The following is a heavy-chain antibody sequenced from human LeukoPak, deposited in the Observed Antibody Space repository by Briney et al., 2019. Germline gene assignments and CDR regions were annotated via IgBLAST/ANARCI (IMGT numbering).Heavy chain of an antibody. J-gene: IGHJ4*02. CDR1: GFTFSSYG. CDR2: ISYDGSNK. D-gene: IGHD3-22*01. V-gene: IGHV3-30*18. Sequence: GGSLRLSCAASGFTFSSYGMHWVRQAPGKGLEWVAVISYDGSNKYYADSVKGRFTISRDNSKNTLYLQMNSLRAEDTAVYYCAKDLNYYDSSGYWVPDYWGQGTLVTVSS. CDR3: AKDLNYYDSSGYWVPDY.